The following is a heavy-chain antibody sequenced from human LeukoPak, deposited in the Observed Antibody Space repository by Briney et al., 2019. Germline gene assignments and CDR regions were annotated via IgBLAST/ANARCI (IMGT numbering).Heavy chain of an antibody. CDR3: ARQRGTTGGYYFDY. V-gene: IGHV4-39*01. D-gene: IGHD4-17*01. Sequence: PSETLSLTCTVFGGSISSSSYYWGWIRQPPGKGLEWIGSTYYSGSTYYNPSLKSRVTISVDTSENQFSLKLSSVTAADTAVYYCARQRGTTGGYYFDYWGQGTLVTVSS. CDR2: TYYSGST. CDR1: GGSISSSSYY. J-gene: IGHJ4*02.